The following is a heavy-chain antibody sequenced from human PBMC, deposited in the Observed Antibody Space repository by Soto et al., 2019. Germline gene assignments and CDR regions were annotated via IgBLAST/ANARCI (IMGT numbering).Heavy chain of an antibody. CDR2: IKSKTDGGTT. CDR3: TTGPSAAGRRIVDY. V-gene: IGHV3-15*07. D-gene: IGHD6-13*01. CDR1: GFTFSNAW. J-gene: IGHJ4*02. Sequence: GGSLRLSCAASGFTFSNAWMNWVRQAPGKGLEWVGRIKSKTDGGTTDYAAPVKGRFTISRDDSKNTLYLQMNSLKTEDTAVYYCTTGPSAAGRRIVDYWGQGTLVTVSS.